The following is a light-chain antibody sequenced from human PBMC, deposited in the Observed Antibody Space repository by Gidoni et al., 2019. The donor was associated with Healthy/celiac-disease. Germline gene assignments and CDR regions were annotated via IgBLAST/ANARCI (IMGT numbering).Light chain of an antibody. CDR3: QQRSNWIT. Sequence: EIVLTQSPATLSLSPGERATLSCRASQGVSSYLAWYQQKPGKAPRLLIYDASNRATGIPARFSGSGPGTDFTLTISSLEPEDFAVYYCQQRSNWITFGQGTRLEIK. CDR1: QGVSSY. V-gene: IGKV3D-11*01. CDR2: DAS. J-gene: IGKJ5*01.